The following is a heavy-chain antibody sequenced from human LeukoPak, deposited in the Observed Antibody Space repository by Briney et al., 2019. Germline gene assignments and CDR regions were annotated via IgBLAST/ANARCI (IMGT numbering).Heavy chain of an antibody. CDR2: IRQDGSEK. D-gene: IGHD1-14*01. Sequence: PGGSLRLSCAASGFTLSIYWMSWVRQAPGKGLEWVANIRQDGSEKYYVDSVKGRFTISRDNAKNSLYLQMNSLRAEDTAVYYCARDLVLTEGAYWGQGTLVTVSS. V-gene: IGHV3-7*01. CDR1: GFTLSIYW. CDR3: ARDLVLTEGAY. J-gene: IGHJ4*02.